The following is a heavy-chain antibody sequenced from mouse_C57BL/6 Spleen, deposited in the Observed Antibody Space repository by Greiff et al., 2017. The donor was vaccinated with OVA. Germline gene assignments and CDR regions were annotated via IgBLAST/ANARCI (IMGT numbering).Heavy chain of an antibody. J-gene: IGHJ2*01. D-gene: IGHD2-5*01. CDR2: ISRGSSTI. V-gene: IGHV5-17*01. CDR3: ARPYYSNYLDY. Sequence: EVKLVESGGGLVKPGGSLKLSCAASGFTFSDYGMHWVRQAPEKGLEWVAYISRGSSTIYYADTVKGRFTISRDNAKNTLFLQMTSLRYEDTAMYYCARPYYSNYLDYWGQGTTLTVSS. CDR1: GFTFSDYG.